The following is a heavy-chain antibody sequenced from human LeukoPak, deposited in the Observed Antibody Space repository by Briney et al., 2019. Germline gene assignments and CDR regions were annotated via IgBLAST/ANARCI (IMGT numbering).Heavy chain of an antibody. Sequence: PSETLSLTCTVSGGSVSSSNYYWSWIRQPPGKGLEWVGFFSYNVHSDYNTSLKSRVTMSVDTSKNQFSLRLSSVTAADTAVYYCARLFPATGTPYYYIMDVWGQGTTVTVSS. CDR2: FSYNVHS. J-gene: IGHJ6*02. CDR3: ARLFPATGTPYYYIMDV. CDR1: GGSVSSSNYY. D-gene: IGHD6-13*01. V-gene: IGHV4-61*01.